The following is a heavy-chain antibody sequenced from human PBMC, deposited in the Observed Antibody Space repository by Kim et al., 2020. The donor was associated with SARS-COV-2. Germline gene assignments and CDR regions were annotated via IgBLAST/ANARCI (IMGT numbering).Heavy chain of an antibody. CDR2: INQDGRDK. D-gene: IGHD6-6*01. J-gene: IGHJ4*02. V-gene: IGHV3-7*03. CDR3: VTWVTSSG. CDR1: GFTFSSYW. Sequence: GGSLRLSCAASGFTFSSYWMSWVRQAPGKGLEWVAHINQDGRDKYYVDSVKGRFTISRDNAENSVHLQMNSLRAEDTAVYYCVTWVTSSGWDQGTLVTVSS.